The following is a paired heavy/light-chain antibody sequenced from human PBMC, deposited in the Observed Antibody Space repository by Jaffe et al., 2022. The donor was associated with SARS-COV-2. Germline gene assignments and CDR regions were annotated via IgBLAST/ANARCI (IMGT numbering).Heavy chain of an antibody. J-gene: IGHJ4*02. CDR3: VKGLYGSKTDYFDY. Sequence: QVQLVESGGGVVQPGRSLRLSCAASGFTFNNFGMHWVRQAPGKGLEWVSIMSYDGTNEFYADSVKGRFTISRDNSKNTLYLQMNSLRAEDTAIYYCVKGLYGSKTDYFDYWGQGTLVTVSS. D-gene: IGHD3-10*01. CDR1: GFTFNNFG. CDR2: MSYDGTNE. V-gene: IGHV3-30*18.
Light chain of an antibody. CDR2: AAS. CDR1: QGLSSW. CDR3: QQANSFPFT. V-gene: IGKV1-12*02. J-gene: IGKJ3*01. Sequence: DIQMTQSPSSVSASVGDRVTITCRASQGLSSWLAWYQQKPGKAPKLLIYAASSLQSGVPSRFSGSGSGTDFTLTISSLQPEDFATYYCQQANSFPFTFGPGTKVDIK.